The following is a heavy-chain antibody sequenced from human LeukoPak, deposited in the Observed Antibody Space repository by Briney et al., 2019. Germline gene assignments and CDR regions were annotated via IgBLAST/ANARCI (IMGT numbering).Heavy chain of an antibody. J-gene: IGHJ4*02. Sequence: ASVKVSCKASGYTFTSYGISWVRQAPGQGLEWMGWISAYNGNTNYAQKLQGRVTMTTDTSASTAYMELRSLRSDDTAVYYCARDQYSGYDSSFDYWGQGTLVTVSS. CDR1: GYTFTSYG. V-gene: IGHV1-18*01. D-gene: IGHD5-12*01. CDR3: ARDQYSGYDSSFDY. CDR2: ISAYNGNT.